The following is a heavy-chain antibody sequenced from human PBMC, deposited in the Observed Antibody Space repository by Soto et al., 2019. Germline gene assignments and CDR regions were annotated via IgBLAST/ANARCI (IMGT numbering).Heavy chain of an antibody. V-gene: IGHV3-48*01. CDR1: GFTFSSFN. CDR3: ARRLGYCSGGSCPTDY. D-gene: IGHD2-15*01. Sequence: EVQLVESGGGLVQPGGSLRLSCAASGFTFSSFNMNWVRQAPGKGLEWVSFVTSGGGTIYYADSVKGRFTISRDNAKDSLYLQMNSLRADDTAVYYCARRLGYCSGGSCPTDYWGQGTLVTVSS. CDR2: VTSGGGTI. J-gene: IGHJ4*02.